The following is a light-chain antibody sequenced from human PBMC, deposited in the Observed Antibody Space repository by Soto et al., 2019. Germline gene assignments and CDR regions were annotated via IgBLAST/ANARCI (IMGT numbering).Light chain of an antibody. V-gene: IGLV2-14*01. CDR1: SSDVGGYNY. CDR2: DVS. Sequence: QSALTQPASVSGSPGQSITISCTGTSSDVGGYNYVSWYQQHPGKAPKLMIYDVSNRPSGVSNRFSGSKSGNTASLTISGLQAEDEADYYCSSYTSSSIWVFGGGTNLTVL. CDR3: SSYTSSSIWV. J-gene: IGLJ3*02.